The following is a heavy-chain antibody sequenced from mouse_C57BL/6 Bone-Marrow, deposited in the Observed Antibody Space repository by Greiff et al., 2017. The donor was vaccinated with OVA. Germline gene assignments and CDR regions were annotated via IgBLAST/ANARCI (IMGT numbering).Heavy chain of an antibody. J-gene: IGHJ2*01. CDR1: GYTFTNYW. Sequence: QVQLQQSGAELVRPGPSVKLSCKASGYTFTNYWLHWVKQRPGQGLEWIGVIAPSDSYINYNQKFKGRASLTVDTSSSTAYMHLSSLTSEDTAVYYCAHYGSSRYLHFWGRGTALTVTS. CDR2: IAPSDSYI. D-gene: IGHD1-1*01. V-gene: IGHV1-59*01. CDR3: AHYGSSRYLHF.